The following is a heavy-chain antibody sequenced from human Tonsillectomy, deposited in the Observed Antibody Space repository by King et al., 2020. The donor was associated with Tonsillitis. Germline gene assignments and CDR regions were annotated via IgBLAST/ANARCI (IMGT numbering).Heavy chain of an antibody. CDR3: ARDRGLMVHYYYGMDV. D-gene: IGHD2-8*01. J-gene: IGHJ6*02. Sequence: VQLVESGGGLVQPGGSLRLSCAASGFSFSSYWVNWVRQAPGKGLEWVANIKQDGSEQNYVDSVRGRFTISRDNAKNSLFLQMNSLRAEETAVYYCARDRGLMVHYYYGMDVWGQGTTVTVAS. CDR2: IKQDGSEQ. CDR1: GFSFSSYW. V-gene: IGHV3-7*03.